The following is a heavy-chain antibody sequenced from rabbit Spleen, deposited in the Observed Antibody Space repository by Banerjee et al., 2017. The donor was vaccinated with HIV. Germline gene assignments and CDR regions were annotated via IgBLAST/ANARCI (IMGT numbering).Heavy chain of an antibody. CDR3: ARGSATMTMVITGYYLSL. J-gene: IGHJ3*01. D-gene: IGHD2-1*01. CDR2: IYTGGSGST. CDR1: GIDFSYTYY. V-gene: IGHV1S45*01. Sequence: QEQLVESGGGLVQPGGTLRLTCKDSGIDFSYTYYMCWVRQAPGKGLECIASIYTGGSGSTAYASWAKGRFTVSRTSSTTVTLQLNSLTAADTATYFCARGSATMTMVITGYYLSLWGQGTLVTVS.